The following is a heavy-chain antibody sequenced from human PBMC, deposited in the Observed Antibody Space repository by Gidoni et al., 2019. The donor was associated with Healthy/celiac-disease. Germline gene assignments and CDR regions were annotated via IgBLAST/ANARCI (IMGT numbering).Heavy chain of an antibody. D-gene: IGHD4-17*01. J-gene: IGHJ4*02. CDR1: GFNFSSYS. CDR2: ISSSSSYI. V-gene: IGHV3-21*01. CDR3: ARDGGYGDLTQLYYFDY. Sequence: VQLVESGGGLVKPGGSLRLSCAASGFNFSSYSMNWVRQAPGKGLEWGSSISSSSSYIYDADSVKGRFTISRDNAKNSLYLQMNSLRAEDTAVYYCARDGGYGDLTQLYYFDYWGQGTLVTVSS.